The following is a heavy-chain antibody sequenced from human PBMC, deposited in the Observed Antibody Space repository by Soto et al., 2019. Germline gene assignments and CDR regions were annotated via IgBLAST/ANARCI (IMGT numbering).Heavy chain of an antibody. Sequence: GGSLRLSCAASGFTFSDHYMDWVRQAPGKGLEWVGRSRNKANSYTTEYAASVKGRFTISRDDSKNSLSPQMNSLKTEDTAVYYCARVIITTTDAFDIWGQGTMVTVSS. J-gene: IGHJ3*02. CDR3: ARVIITTTDAFDI. V-gene: IGHV3-72*01. CDR2: SRNKANSYTT. D-gene: IGHD3-3*01. CDR1: GFTFSDHY.